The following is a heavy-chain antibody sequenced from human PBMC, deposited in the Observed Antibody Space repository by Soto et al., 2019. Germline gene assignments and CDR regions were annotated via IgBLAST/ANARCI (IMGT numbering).Heavy chain of an antibody. Sequence: QVQLAQSGAEVKKPGSSVKVSCTASGGTFSSYTVSWVRQAPGQGLEWMGGIIPIFGTTNYAQKFQGRVTITADESTSTGYMEVSSLRSEDTAVYYCSISNAYGRGDFWGQGTLVTVSS. CDR1: GGTFSSYT. CDR2: IIPIFGTT. D-gene: IGHD4-17*01. CDR3: SISNAYGRGDF. V-gene: IGHV1-69*01. J-gene: IGHJ4*02.